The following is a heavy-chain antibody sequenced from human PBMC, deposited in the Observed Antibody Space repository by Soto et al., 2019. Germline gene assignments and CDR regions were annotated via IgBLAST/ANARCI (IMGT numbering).Heavy chain of an antibody. Sequence: QVQLQQWGAGLLKPSETLSLTCAVYSGSFSGYYWSWIRQPPGKGLEWIGEINHSGSTTYNPSLESRVTISVDTSKNQFSLKLSSVTAADTAVYYCARGTREGWYFDLWGRGTLVTVSS. CDR3: ARGTREGWYFDL. J-gene: IGHJ2*01. V-gene: IGHV4-34*01. CDR1: SGSFSGYY. CDR2: INHSGST.